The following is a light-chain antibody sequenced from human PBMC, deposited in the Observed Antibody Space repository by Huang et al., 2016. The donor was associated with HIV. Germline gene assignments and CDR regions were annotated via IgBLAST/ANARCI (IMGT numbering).Light chain of an antibody. Sequence: DIRMTQSPSSLSASVGDRVSITCRASQGIANYLAWYQQKPGRVPKLLFYSASTLQSGVPSLFSGSGSGTDFTLTIAGVQPEDAATYYCQKYNSGPRTFGPGTKVEIK. J-gene: IGKJ1*01. V-gene: IGKV1-27*01. CDR1: QGIANY. CDR3: QKYNSGPRT. CDR2: SAS.